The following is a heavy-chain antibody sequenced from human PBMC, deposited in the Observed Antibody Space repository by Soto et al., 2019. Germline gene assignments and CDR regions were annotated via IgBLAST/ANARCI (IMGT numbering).Heavy chain of an antibody. CDR2: IDPSGGGT. Sequence: QVQLIQFGAEVKKPGASVKVSCRASGYKFTKFHIHWVRQAPGQGLEWMGMIDPSGGGTRAAQRFQGRITMTSDTSTSSVYMELRGLTSEYTAVYYCARDVIGYDNYETIGYYFDHWGPGTLVTVSS. J-gene: IGHJ4*02. CDR1: GYKFTKFH. V-gene: IGHV1-46*01. CDR3: ARDVIGYDNYETIGYYFDH. D-gene: IGHD3-22*01.